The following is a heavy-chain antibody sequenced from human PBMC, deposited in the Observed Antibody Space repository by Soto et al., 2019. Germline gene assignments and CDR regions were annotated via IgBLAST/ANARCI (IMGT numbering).Heavy chain of an antibody. V-gene: IGHV3-23*01. CDR2: ISGSGGST. CDR3: ASYYDSSGYDQNSFDY. D-gene: IGHD3-22*01. Sequence: GGSLRLSCAASGFTFSSYAMSWVRQAPGKGLEWVSAISGSGGSTYYADSVKGRFTISRDNSKNTLYLQMNSLRAEDTAVYYCASYYDSSGYDQNSFDYWGQGTLVTVSS. CDR1: GFTFSSYA. J-gene: IGHJ4*02.